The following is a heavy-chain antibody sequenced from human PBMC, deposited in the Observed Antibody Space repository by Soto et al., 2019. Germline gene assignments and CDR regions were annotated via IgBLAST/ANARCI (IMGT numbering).Heavy chain of an antibody. CDR1: GFSLSTSGVD. Sequence: QITLKESGPTLVKPTQTLTLTCTFSGFSLSTSGVDVGWIRQPPGKALDWLALIYWDDDKRYKPSLKSRLTITKGTSRHQVVLTMTNMDPLDTATYYCAHRRPYSKSPEYFFDYWGQGTLVTVSS. CDR2: IYWDDDK. D-gene: IGHD6-13*01. V-gene: IGHV2-5*02. CDR3: AHRRPYSKSPEYFFDY. J-gene: IGHJ4*02.